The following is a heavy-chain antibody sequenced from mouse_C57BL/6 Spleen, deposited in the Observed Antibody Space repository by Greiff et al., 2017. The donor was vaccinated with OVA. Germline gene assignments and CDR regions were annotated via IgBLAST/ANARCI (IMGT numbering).Heavy chain of an antibody. CDR1: GFTFSSYA. CDR2: ISSGGDYI. CDR3: TREGVYYGSSSYYFDY. D-gene: IGHD1-1*01. Sequence: EVQVVESGEGLVKPGGSLKLSCAASGFTFSSYAMSWVRQTPEKRLEWVAYISSGGDYIYYADTVKGRFTISRDNARNTLYLQMSSLKSEDTAMYYCTREGVYYGSSSYYFDYWGQGTTLTVSS. J-gene: IGHJ2*01. V-gene: IGHV5-9-1*02.